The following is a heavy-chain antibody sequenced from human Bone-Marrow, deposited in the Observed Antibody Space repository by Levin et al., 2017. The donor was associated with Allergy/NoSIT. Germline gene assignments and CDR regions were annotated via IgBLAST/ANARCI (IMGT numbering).Heavy chain of an antibody. J-gene: IGHJ4*02. D-gene: IGHD3-22*01. CDR3: AKAQGRITMIVLDCFDY. CDR2: ISYDESEK. V-gene: IGHV3-30*18. Sequence: PGGSLRLSCAASGFTFSSYGMHWVRQVPGKGLEWVALISYDESEKYYADSVKGRFTVSRDNSKNTLYLQMNSLRAEDTAVYYCAKAQGRITMIVLDCFDYWGQGTLVTVSS. CDR1: GFTFSSYG.